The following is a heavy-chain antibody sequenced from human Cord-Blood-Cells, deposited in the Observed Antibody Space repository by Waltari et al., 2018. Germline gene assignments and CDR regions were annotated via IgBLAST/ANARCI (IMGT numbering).Heavy chain of an antibody. CDR1: GGSISSSSYY. Sequence: QLQLQESGPGLVKPSETLSLTCTVSGGSISSSSYYWGWIRQPPGKGLEWIGSIYYSGITYYNPSLKSRVTISVDTSKNQFSLKLSSVTAADTAVYYCASTYSNYGGYFDYWGQGTLVTVSS. D-gene: IGHD4-4*01. V-gene: IGHV4-39*01. J-gene: IGHJ4*02. CDR3: ASTYSNYGGYFDY. CDR2: IYYSGIT.